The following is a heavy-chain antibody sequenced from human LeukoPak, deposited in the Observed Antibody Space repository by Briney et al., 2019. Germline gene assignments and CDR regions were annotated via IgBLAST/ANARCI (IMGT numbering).Heavy chain of an antibody. J-gene: IGHJ3*02. V-gene: IGHV1-24*01. CDR3: ARAALELERNGKGFDI. CDR2: FDPEDGET. Sequence: ASVKVSCKVSGYTLTELSMHWVRQAPGKGLEWMGGFDPEDGETIYAQKFQGRVTITRNTSISTAYMELSSLRSEDTAVYYCARAALELERNGKGFDIWGQGTMVTVSS. CDR1: GYTLTELS. D-gene: IGHD1-1*01.